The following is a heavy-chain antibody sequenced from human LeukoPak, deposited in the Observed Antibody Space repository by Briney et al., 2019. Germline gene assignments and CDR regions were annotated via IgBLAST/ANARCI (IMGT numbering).Heavy chain of an antibody. CDR3: ARDQGIAAAGWFDP. Sequence: GASVKVSCKASGGTFSSYAISWVRQAPGQGLEWMGGIIPIFGTANYAQKFQGRVTITADESTSTAYMELSSLRSEGTAVYYCARDQGIAAAGWFDPWGQGTLVTVSS. J-gene: IGHJ5*02. D-gene: IGHD6-13*01. CDR1: GGTFSSYA. V-gene: IGHV1-69*13. CDR2: IIPIFGTA.